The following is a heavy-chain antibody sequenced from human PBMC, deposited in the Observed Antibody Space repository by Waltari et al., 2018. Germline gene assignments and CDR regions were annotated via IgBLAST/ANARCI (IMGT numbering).Heavy chain of an antibody. CDR1: GGSISSRSYY. V-gene: IGHV4-39*01. CDR2: IYYSGST. J-gene: IGHJ2*01. Sequence: QLQLQESGPGLVKPSETLSLTCTVSGGSISSRSYYWGWIRQPPGKGLEWIGSIYYSGSTYYNPSLKSRVTISVDTSKNQFSLKLSSVTAADTAVYYCARTRSYDILTGYAHWYFDLWGRGTLVTVSS. CDR3: ARTRSYDILTGYAHWYFDL. D-gene: IGHD3-9*01.